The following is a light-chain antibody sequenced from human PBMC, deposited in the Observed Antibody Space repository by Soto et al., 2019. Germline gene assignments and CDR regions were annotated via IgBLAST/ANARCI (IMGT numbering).Light chain of an antibody. CDR3: QQHKSYPVT. CDR1: QNIAIW. CDR2: DAS. J-gene: IGKJ4*01. V-gene: IGKV1-5*01. Sequence: DIQMTQSPSTLSASVGDRVTITCRASQNIAIWLSWYQQKPGKAPSLLIYDASHLTSAVPSRFSGSGSGTEFTLTMSRLQHDGSGSYDCQQHKSYPVTFGGGTKVEIK.